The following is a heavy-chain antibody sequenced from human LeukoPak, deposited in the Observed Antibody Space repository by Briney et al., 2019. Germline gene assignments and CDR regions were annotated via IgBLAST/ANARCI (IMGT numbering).Heavy chain of an antibody. CDR3: AREMGVLLWFGEFLPNAFDI. CDR1: GYTFTSYA. CDR2: INASNGNT. J-gene: IGHJ3*02. D-gene: IGHD3-10*01. Sequence: GASVKVSCKASGYTFTSYAMHWVRQAPGQRLEWMGWINASNGNTKYSQKFQGRVTITRDTSASTAYMELSSLRSEDTAVYYCAREMGVLLWFGEFLPNAFDIWGQGTMVTVSS. V-gene: IGHV1-3*01.